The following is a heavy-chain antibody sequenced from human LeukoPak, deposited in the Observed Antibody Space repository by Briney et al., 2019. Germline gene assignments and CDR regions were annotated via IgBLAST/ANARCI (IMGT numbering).Heavy chain of an antibody. J-gene: IGHJ4*02. D-gene: IGHD3-3*01. CDR2: IYTSGST. V-gene: IGHV4-61*02. Sequence: SETLSLTCTVSGGSISSGSYYWSWIRQPAGKGLEWIGRIYTSGSTNYNPSLKSRVTISVDTSKNQFSLKLSSVTAADTAVYYCARAIWSGYSQYYFDYWGQGTLVTVSS. CDR1: GGSISSGSYY. CDR3: ARAIWSGYSQYYFDY.